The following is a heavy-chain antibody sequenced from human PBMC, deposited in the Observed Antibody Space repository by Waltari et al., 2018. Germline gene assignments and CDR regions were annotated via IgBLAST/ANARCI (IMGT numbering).Heavy chain of an antibody. D-gene: IGHD1-20*01. CDR2: IKQDGSEK. CDR1: GFTFSTYW. CDR3: ARITRNSPPDY. V-gene: IGHV3-7*04. Sequence: EVQLVESGGGLVQPGGSLRLSCAASGFTFSTYWMNWVRQAPGKGLEWVANIKQDGSEKKYVDSVKGRFTISRDNAKNSLYLQMSSLRAEDTALYYCARITRNSPPDYWGQGTLVTVSS. J-gene: IGHJ4*02.